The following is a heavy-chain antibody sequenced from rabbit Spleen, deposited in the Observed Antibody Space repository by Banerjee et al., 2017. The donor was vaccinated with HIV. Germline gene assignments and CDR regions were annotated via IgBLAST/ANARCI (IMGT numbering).Heavy chain of an antibody. CDR1: GFSLSSRYD. Sequence: VESGGGLVKPGASLTLTCTVSGFSLSSRYDMCWVRQAPGKGLEWIGCIYTGNGKTYYASWAKGRFTISKSSSTTVTLQMTSLTDADTATYFCARDVGTGDYIDVVFDLWGPGTMVTV. CDR3: ARDVGTGDYIDVVFDL. J-gene: IGHJ4*01. CDR2: IYTGNGKT. D-gene: IGHD7-1*01. V-gene: IGHV1S40*01.